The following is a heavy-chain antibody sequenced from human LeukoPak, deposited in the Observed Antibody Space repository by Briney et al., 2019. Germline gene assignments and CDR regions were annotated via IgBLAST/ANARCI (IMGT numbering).Heavy chain of an antibody. CDR3: ARQGYSYDSDY. V-gene: IGHV4-39*01. CDR1: GGSIISSSYY. Sequence: SETLSLTCTVSGGSIISSSYYWGWIRQPPGKGLEWIGSIYYSGSTYYNPSLKSRVTISVDTSKNQFSLKLSSVTAADTAVYYCARQGYSYDSDYWGQGTLVTVSS. CDR2: IYYSGST. D-gene: IGHD5-18*01. J-gene: IGHJ4*02.